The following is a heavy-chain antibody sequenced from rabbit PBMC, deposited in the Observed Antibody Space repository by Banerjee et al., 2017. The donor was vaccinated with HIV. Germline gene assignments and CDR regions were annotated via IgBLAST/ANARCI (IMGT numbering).Heavy chain of an antibody. CDR1: GIDFSNYYY. CDR2: IDTGSSGST. J-gene: IGHJ2*01. CDR3: ARRSAGGDDGTVFDP. D-gene: IGHD7-1*01. V-gene: IGHV1S45*01. Sequence: QEQLVESGGGLFQPGGSLALTCKASGIDFSNYYYMYWVRQAPGKGLEWIACIDTGSSGSTWYASWVNGRFTISKTSSTTVTLQMTSLTAADTATYFCARRSAGGDDGTVFDPWGPGTLVTVS.